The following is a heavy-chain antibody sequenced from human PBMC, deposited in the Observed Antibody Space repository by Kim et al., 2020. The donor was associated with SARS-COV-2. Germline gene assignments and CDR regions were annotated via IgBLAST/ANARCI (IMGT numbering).Heavy chain of an antibody. V-gene: IGHV3-30-3*01. D-gene: IGHD2-2*01. Sequence: GGSLRLSCAASGFTFSSYAMHWVRQAPGKGLEWVAVISYDGSNKYYADSVKGRFTISRDNSKNTLYLLMNSLRAEDTAVYYCARALGGSTFDYWGQGTLV. CDR1: GFTFSSYA. CDR2: ISYDGSNK. CDR3: ARALGGSTFDY. J-gene: IGHJ4*02.